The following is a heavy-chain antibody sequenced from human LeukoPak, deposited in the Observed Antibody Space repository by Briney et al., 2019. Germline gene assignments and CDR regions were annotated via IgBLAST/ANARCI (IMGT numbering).Heavy chain of an antibody. J-gene: IGHJ4*02. V-gene: IGHV4-30-4*01. CDR2: IYYSGST. CDR3: ARGDYYASGTYYNGVDF. CDR1: GGSLSSGDYY. Sequence: PSQTLPLTCTVSGGSLSSGDYYWSWIRQPPGKGLEWIGYIYYSGSTYYNPSLKSRVTISVDRSKNQFSLKLSSVTAADTAVYYCARGDYYASGTYYNGVDFWGQGTLVTVSS. D-gene: IGHD3-10*01.